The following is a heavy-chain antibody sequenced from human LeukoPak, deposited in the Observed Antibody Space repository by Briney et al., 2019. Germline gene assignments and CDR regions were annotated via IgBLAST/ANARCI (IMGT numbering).Heavy chain of an antibody. CDR3: AREPLHLIAAARSLDY. CDR2: ISAYNGNT. D-gene: IGHD6-13*01. J-gene: IGHJ4*02. CDR1: GYTFTSYG. Sequence: GASVKVSCKASGYTFTSYGISWVRQAPGQGLEWMGWISAYNGNTNYAQKLQGRVTMTTDTSTSTAYMELRSLRSDDTAVYYCAREPLHLIAAARSLDYWGQGTLVTVSS. V-gene: IGHV1-18*01.